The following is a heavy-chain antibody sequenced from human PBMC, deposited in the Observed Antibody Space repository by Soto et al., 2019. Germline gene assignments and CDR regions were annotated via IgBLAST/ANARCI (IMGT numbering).Heavy chain of an antibody. V-gene: IGHV5-51*01. Sequence: GESLKIFCKGSGYSFTTHWIAWVRPMRGTGLGWLGLLSPGASETRYRPSFEGQVTISADKSISTAYLQWSSLKASDTARYYCVRHWRVGRATTDPDCWGQGTLVTVSS. CDR2: LSPGASET. J-gene: IGHJ4*02. D-gene: IGHD1-1*01. CDR1: GYSFTTHW. CDR3: VRHWRVGRATTDPDC.